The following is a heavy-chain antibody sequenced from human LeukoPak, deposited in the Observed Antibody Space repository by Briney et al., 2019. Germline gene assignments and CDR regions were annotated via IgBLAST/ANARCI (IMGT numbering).Heavy chain of an antibody. D-gene: IGHD3-10*01. V-gene: IGHV4-34*01. Sequence: SETLSLTCAVSGGSFSGYYWNWIRQSPGKGLEWIGEIHHSGGTNYNPSLKSRVNMSVDTSQSQFSLKLTSVTAADTAVYYCARSNVLLWFGEPRAPWDYWGQGTLVTVSS. CDR2: IHHSGGT. J-gene: IGHJ4*02. CDR3: ARSNVLLWFGEPRAPWDY. CDR1: GGSFSGYY.